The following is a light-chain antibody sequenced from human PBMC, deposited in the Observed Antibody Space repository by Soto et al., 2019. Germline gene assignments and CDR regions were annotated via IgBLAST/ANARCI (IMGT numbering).Light chain of an antibody. V-gene: IGKV1D-13*01. CDR1: QGISSA. J-gene: IGKJ5*01. CDR2: DAS. CDR3: QQFNNYPIT. Sequence: DRVTIPCRSSQGISSALAWYQQKPGKAPKLLIYDASSLESGVPSRFSGSGSGTDFTLTISSLQPEDFATYYCQQFNNYPITFGQGTRLEIK.